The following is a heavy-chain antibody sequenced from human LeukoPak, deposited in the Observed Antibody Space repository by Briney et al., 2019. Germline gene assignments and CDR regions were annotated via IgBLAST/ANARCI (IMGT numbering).Heavy chain of an antibody. CDR1: GFTFSDSY. Sequence: PGGSLRLSCAASGFTFSDSYMTWIRQAPGKGLEWVSYISNSGSSIYYADSVKGRFTTSRDNAKSSLYLQMNSLRAEDTAVYYCAREELRYFDWLLSPGFDYWGQGTLVTVSS. J-gene: IGHJ4*02. CDR3: AREELRYFDWLLSPGFDY. CDR2: ISNSGSSI. V-gene: IGHV3-11*04. D-gene: IGHD3-9*01.